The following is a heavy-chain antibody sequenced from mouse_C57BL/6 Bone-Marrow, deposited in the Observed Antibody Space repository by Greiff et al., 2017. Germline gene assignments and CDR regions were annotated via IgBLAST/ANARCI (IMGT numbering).Heavy chain of an antibody. CDR2: IHPNSGST. J-gene: IGHJ2*01. V-gene: IGHV1-64*01. Sequence: QRPGQGLEWIGMIHPNSGSTNYNEKFKSKATLTVDKSSSTAYMQLSSLTSEDSAVYYCARRDYGSSYGFDYWGQGTTLTVSS. D-gene: IGHD1-1*01. CDR3: ARRDYGSSYGFDY.